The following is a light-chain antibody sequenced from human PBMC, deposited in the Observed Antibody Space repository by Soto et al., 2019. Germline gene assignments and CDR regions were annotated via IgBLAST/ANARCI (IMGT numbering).Light chain of an antibody. CDR3: QKYDRAPWT. CDR2: GAS. V-gene: IGKV1-27*01. CDR1: QGIANY. J-gene: IGKJ1*01. Sequence: DFQMTQSPSSLSASVGDRVTITCRASQGIANYVAWYQQKPGKVPKLLIYGASTLRAGVPSRFSGSGSETDFTFTIPSLQPEDVETYYCQKYDRAPWTFGQGTKVHIK.